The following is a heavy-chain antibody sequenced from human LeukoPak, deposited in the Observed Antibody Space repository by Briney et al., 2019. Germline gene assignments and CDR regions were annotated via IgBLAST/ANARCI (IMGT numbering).Heavy chain of an antibody. J-gene: IGHJ4*02. Sequence: SVKVSCKASGYTFTSYSISWVRQAPGQGLGWMGWISAYNGNTIYAQKVKGRVTMTTDTSTSTAYMELRSLKSDDTAVYYCARASYCSGGSCYSDYWGQGTLVTVSS. CDR1: GYTFTSYS. CDR2: ISAYNGNT. CDR3: ARASYCSGGSCYSDY. V-gene: IGHV1-18*01. D-gene: IGHD2-15*01.